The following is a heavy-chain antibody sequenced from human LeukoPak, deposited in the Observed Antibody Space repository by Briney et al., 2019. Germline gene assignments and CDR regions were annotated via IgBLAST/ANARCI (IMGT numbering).Heavy chain of an antibody. CDR1: GFTFSSYA. V-gene: IGHV3-23*01. Sequence: GGSLRLSCAASGFTFSSYAMSWARQAPGKGLEWVSAISGSGGSTYYADSVKGRFTISRDSTKNTLYLQMNSLRAEATAVYYCAKDIAVAGTGVDYWGQGTLVTVSS. CDR3: AKDIAVAGTGVDY. J-gene: IGHJ4*02. CDR2: ISGSGGST. D-gene: IGHD6-19*01.